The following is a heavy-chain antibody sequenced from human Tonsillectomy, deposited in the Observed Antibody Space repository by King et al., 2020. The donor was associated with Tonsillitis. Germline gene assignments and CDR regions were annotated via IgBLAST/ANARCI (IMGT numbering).Heavy chain of an antibody. CDR3: AKYESQRFWTGYYDYYYMDV. D-gene: IGHD3/OR15-3a*01. Sequence: QLVQSGAEVKKPGSSVKVSCKASGGTFSRYAISWVRQAPGQGLEWMGGILPVFGTPIYAQSFQGRVTITADDSTNTAYLELSSLRSEDTAVYYCAKYESQRFWTGYYDYYYMDVWGTGTTVTVSS. J-gene: IGHJ6*03. V-gene: IGHV1-69*01. CDR2: ILPVFGTP. CDR1: GGTFSRYA.